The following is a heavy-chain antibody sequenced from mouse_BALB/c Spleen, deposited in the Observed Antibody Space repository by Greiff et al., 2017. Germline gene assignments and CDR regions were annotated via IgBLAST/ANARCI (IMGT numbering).Heavy chain of an antibody. J-gene: IGHJ3*01. CDR3: ARHIYGSSYGFAY. CDR1: GYSITSDYA. D-gene: IGHD1-1*01. CDR2: ISYSGST. V-gene: IGHV3-2*02. Sequence: EVQLHQSGPGLVKPSQSLSLTCTVTGYSITSDYAWNWIRQFPGNKLEWMGYISYSGSTSYNPSLKSRISITRDTSKNQFFLQLNSVTTEDTATYYCARHIYGSSYGFAYWGQGTLVTVSA.